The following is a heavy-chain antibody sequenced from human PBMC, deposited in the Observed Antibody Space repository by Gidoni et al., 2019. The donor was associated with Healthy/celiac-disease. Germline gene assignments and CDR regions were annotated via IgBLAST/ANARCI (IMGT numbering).Heavy chain of an antibody. Sequence: QVQLVESGGGVVQPGRPLRLSCAASGFTSSSSGMHWVRQAPGKGLEWVAVIWYDGSNKYYADSVKGRFTISRDNSKNTLYLQMNSLRAEDTAVYYCARENEQWLVEYYFDYWGQGTLVTVSS. CDR1: GFTSSSSG. J-gene: IGHJ4*02. CDR2: IWYDGSNK. CDR3: ARENEQWLVEYYFDY. V-gene: IGHV3-33*01. D-gene: IGHD6-19*01.